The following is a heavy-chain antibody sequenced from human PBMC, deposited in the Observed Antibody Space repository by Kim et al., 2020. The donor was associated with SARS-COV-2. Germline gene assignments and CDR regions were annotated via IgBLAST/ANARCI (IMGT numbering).Heavy chain of an antibody. J-gene: IGHJ4*02. V-gene: IGHV2-5*02. CDR3: AHSNGDDILTGYYPFDY. CDR2: IYWDDDK. Sequence: SGPTLVKPTQTLTLTCTFSGFSLSTSGVGVGWIRQPPGKALEWLALIYWDDDKRYSPSLKSRLTITKDTSKNQVVLTMTNMDPVDTATYYCAHSNGDDILTGYYPFDYWGQGTLVTVSS. CDR1: GFSLSTSGVG. D-gene: IGHD3-9*01.